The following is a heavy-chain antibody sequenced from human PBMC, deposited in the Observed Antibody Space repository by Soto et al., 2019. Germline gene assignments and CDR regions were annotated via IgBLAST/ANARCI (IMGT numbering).Heavy chain of an antibody. CDR1: GYTFTSYG. J-gene: IGHJ5*02. V-gene: IGHV1-3*01. CDR2: INAGNGNT. CDR3: ARDYSSSWVNWFDP. Sequence: ASVKVSCKASGYTFTSYGMHWVRQAPGQRLEWMGWINAGNGNTKYSQKFQGRVTITRDTSASTAYMELSSLRSEDTAVYYCARDYSSSWVNWFDPWGQGTLVTVSS. D-gene: IGHD6-13*01.